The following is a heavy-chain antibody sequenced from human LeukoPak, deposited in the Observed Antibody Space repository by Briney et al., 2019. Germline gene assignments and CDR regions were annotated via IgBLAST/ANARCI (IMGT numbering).Heavy chain of an antibody. D-gene: IGHD6-13*01. V-gene: IGHV3-33*01. CDR2: IWYDGSNK. CDR1: GFTFSSYG. J-gene: IGHJ4*02. Sequence: PGGSLRLSCAASGFTFSSYGMHWVRQAPGKGLEWVAVIWYDGSNKYYADSVKGRFTISRDNSKNTLYLQMNSLRAEDTAVYYCARDPRSSWHYFDYWGQGTLVTVSS. CDR3: ARDPRSSWHYFDY.